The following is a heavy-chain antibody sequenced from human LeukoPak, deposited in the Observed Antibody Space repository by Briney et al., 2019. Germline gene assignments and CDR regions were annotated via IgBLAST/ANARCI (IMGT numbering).Heavy chain of an antibody. CDR3: AITPYGSGSY. D-gene: IGHD3-10*01. J-gene: IGHJ6*04. CDR2: ISGSSGYI. V-gene: IGHV3-21*04. CDR1: GFTFGIYA. Sequence: GGSLRLSCAASGFTFGIYAMSWVRQAPGKGLEWVSSISGSSGYIFYADSVKGRFTISRDNAKNSLYLQMNSLRAEDTALYYCAITPYGSGSYWGKGTTVTVSS.